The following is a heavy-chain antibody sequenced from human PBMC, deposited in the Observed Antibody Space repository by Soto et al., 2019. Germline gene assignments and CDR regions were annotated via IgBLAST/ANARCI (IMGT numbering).Heavy chain of an antibody. CDR2: IKEDGSDK. J-gene: IGHJ4*02. D-gene: IGHD5-18*01. V-gene: IGHV3-7*05. Sequence: EVQLVESGGGLVQPGGSLRLSCAASGFTFSSHWMTWVRQAPGKELEWVANIKEDGSDKYYVDSVKGRFIISRDNAKNSLYLQMDSLRAEDTAVYYCARDNSLVYWGQGTLVTVSS. CDR1: GFTFSSHW. CDR3: ARDNSLVY.